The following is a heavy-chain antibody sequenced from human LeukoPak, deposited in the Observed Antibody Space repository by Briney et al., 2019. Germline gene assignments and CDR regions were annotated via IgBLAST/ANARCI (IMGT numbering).Heavy chain of an antibody. J-gene: IGHJ4*02. V-gene: IGHV4-39*01. Sequence: PSETLSHTCTLSGGSIWSPMYCWGWIRQPPGKGLEWIGSIYYSGSTYYNPSLKSRVAISVDTSKTQFSLKLSSVTAADTAVCYSATAYESSGYMGLGDLDYSGQGTLVTVSS. CDR3: ATAYESSGYMGLGDLDY. CDR1: GGSIWSPMYC. CDR2: IYYSGST. D-gene: IGHD3-22*01.